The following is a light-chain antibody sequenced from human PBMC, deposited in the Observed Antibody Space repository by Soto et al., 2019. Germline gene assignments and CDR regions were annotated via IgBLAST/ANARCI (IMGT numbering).Light chain of an antibody. J-gene: IGKJ5*01. V-gene: IGKV1-9*01. CDR3: QQLNSYPIT. Sequence: DIQLTQSPSFLSASVGDRLTITGRASQVISSYLAWYQQKPGKAPKLLIYAASTLQSGVPSRFSGSRSGTEFTLTISSLQPEDFATYYCQQLNSYPITFGKGTRRVI. CDR2: AAS. CDR1: QVISSY.